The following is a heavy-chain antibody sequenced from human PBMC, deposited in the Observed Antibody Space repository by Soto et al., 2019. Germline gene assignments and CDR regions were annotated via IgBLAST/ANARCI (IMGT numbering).Heavy chain of an antibody. J-gene: IGHJ4*02. V-gene: IGHV2-70*01. CDR1: GFSLTTVGMC. Sequence: PRPSLTLTFTFAGFSLTTVGMCVGWIHQPPGKALEWLALIDWDDDKNYSTYLKTRLTISKDTSKNQVVLTMTNMDSVDTATYYCARVPGYYDSSGFIGFDSWGQGTLVTVSS. CDR2: IDWDDDK. CDR3: ARVPGYYDSSGFIGFDS. D-gene: IGHD3-22*01.